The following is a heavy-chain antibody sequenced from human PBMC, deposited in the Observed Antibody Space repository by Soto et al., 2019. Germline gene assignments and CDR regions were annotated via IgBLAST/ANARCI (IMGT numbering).Heavy chain of an antibody. Sequence: ASVKVSCKASGYTFTGYYMHWVRQAPGQGLEWMGWINPNSGGTNYAQKFQGRVTMTRDTSISTAYMELSRLRSDDAAVYYCARVVAGAGTEAFDIWGQGTMVTVSS. D-gene: IGHD6-19*01. V-gene: IGHV1-2*02. CDR2: INPNSGGT. CDR1: GYTFTGYY. J-gene: IGHJ3*02. CDR3: ARVVAGAGTEAFDI.